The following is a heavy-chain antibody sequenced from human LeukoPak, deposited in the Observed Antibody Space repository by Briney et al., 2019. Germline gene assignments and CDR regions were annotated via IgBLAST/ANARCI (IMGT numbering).Heavy chain of an antibody. CDR1: GFTFSDYF. CDR2: ISSRSDTI. CDR3: ARDFWDYGGDY. V-gene: IGHV3-11*01. Sequence: GGSLRLSCAASGFTFSDYFMGWIRQAPGKGLEWVSYISSRSDTIFYADSVKGRFTISRDNAKNSLYLQMNSLRAEDTAVYYCARDFWDYGGDYWGQGTLVTVSS. J-gene: IGHJ4*02. D-gene: IGHD4-23*01.